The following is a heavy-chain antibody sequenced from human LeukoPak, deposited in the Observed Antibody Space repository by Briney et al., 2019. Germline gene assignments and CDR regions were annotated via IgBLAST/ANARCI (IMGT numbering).Heavy chain of an antibody. CDR3: ARQGYSYSLAYYFDY. CDR2: INHSGNT. Sequence: SETLSLTCAVYGGSFSGYYWTWIRQPPGKGLEWIGEINHSGNTNYNPSLKSRVAISVDTSKNQFSLKLSSVIAADTAMYYCARQGYSYSLAYYFDYWGQGTLVTVSS. J-gene: IGHJ4*02. CDR1: GGSFSGYY. V-gene: IGHV4-34*01. D-gene: IGHD5-18*01.